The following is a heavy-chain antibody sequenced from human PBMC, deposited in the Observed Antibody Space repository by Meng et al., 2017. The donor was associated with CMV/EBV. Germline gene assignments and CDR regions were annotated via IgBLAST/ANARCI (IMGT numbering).Heavy chain of an antibody. CDR2: IIPIFGTA. V-gene: IGHV1-69*06. CDR3: ARAPITMIVVVTPAFDI. J-gene: IGHJ3*02. CDR1: TFSSYA. D-gene: IGHD3-22*01. Sequence: TFSSYASSWVRQAPGQGLEWMGGIIPIFGTADYAQKFQGRVTITADKSTSTAYMELSSLRSEDTAVYYCARAPITMIVVVTPAFDIWGQGTMVTVSS.